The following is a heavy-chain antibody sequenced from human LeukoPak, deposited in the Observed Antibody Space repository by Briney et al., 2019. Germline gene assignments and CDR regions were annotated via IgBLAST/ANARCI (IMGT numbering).Heavy chain of an antibody. CDR2: IFYSGAA. CDR1: GGSFSGYY. J-gene: IGHJ5*02. V-gene: IGHV4-34*12. CDR3: ARRIANRNWFDP. D-gene: IGHD1/OR15-1a*01. Sequence: SETLSLICAVYGGSFSGYYWGWVRQPPGKGLEWIGSIFYSGAAHCNPSLKSRVTISVDTSNNQFSLMLSSVTAADTAVYYCARRIANRNWFDPWGQGTLVTVSS.